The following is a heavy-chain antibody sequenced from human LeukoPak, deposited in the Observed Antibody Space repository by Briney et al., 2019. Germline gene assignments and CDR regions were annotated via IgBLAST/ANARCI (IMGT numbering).Heavy chain of an antibody. Sequence: GRSLRLSCAASGFTFSSYGMHWVRQAPGKGLEWVAVIWYDGSNKYYADSVKGRFTISRDNSKNTLYLQMNSLRAEDTAVYYCARDSSGYLLKYYFDYWGQGTLVTVSS. CDR3: ARDSSGYLLKYYFDY. D-gene: IGHD3-22*01. V-gene: IGHV3-33*01. J-gene: IGHJ4*02. CDR1: GFTFSSYG. CDR2: IWYDGSNK.